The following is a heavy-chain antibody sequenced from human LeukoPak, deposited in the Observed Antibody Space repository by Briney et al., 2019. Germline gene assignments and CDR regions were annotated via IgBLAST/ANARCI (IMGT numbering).Heavy chain of an antibody. CDR1: GGSISSSHW. V-gene: IGHV4-4*02. Sequence: SETLSLTRTVSGGSISSSHWWSWVRQPPGKGLDWIGEIYHSGRINYNPSLKSRVTISIDKYKNQFALKLSSVTAADTAVYYCASLYGSSWPSFDYWGQGTLVTVSS. J-gene: IGHJ4*02. D-gene: IGHD6-13*01. CDR3: ASLYGSSWPSFDY. CDR2: IYHSGRI.